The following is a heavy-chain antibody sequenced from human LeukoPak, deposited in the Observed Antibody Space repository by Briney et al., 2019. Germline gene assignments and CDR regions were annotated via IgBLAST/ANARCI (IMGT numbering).Heavy chain of an antibody. CDR3: ARDNYYGSGIDY. V-gene: IGHV3-30-3*01. CDR1: GFTFNIYA. Sequence: PGGSLRLSCAASGFTFNIYAMYWVRQAPGKGLEWVAVISYDGSNKYYADSVKGRFTISRDNSKNTLYLQMNSLRAEDTAVYYCARDNYYGSGIDYWGQGTLVTVSS. CDR2: ISYDGSNK. J-gene: IGHJ4*02. D-gene: IGHD3-10*01.